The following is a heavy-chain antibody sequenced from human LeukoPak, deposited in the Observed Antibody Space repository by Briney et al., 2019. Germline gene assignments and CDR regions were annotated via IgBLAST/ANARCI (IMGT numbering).Heavy chain of an antibody. Sequence: ASVKVSCKASGYTFTSYGISWVRQAPGQGLEWMGWISAYNGNTNYAQKLQGRVTMTTDTSTSTAYMELRSLRSEDTAVYYCARDGGSYLYYYYYYGMDVWGQGTTVTVSS. CDR3: ARDGGSYLYYYYYYGMDV. CDR1: GYTFTSYG. J-gene: IGHJ6*02. D-gene: IGHD1-26*01. V-gene: IGHV1-18*01. CDR2: ISAYNGNT.